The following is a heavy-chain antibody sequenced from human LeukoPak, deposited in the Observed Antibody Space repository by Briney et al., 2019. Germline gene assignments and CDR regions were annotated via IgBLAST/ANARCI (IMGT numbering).Heavy chain of an antibody. J-gene: IGHJ6*02. CDR1: GGSFSGYY. CDR3: ARDRRGVREDGMDV. CDR2: INHSGST. D-gene: IGHD3-10*01. Sequence: SETLSLTCAVYGGSFSGYYWSWIRQPPGKGLEWIGEINHSGSTNYNPSLKSRVTISVDTSKNQFSLKLSSVTAADTAVYYCARDRRGVREDGMDVWGQGTTVTVSS. V-gene: IGHV4-34*01.